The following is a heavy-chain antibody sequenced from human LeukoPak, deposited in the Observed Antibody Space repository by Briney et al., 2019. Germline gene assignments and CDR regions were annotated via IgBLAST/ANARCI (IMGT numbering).Heavy chain of an antibody. V-gene: IGHV3-23*01. CDR2: ISGSGYYT. J-gene: IGHJ6*03. D-gene: IGHD3-16*01. CDR3: AKDGSWGDYYFYFYMDV. Sequence: GGSLRLSCEASGSGFTFGNFAMSWVRQAPGKGLEWVSGISGSGYYTYYADSVKGRFTISRDNSKNTLYIQMNSLRAEDTAVYYCAKDGSWGDYYFYFYMDVWGKGTTVTVSS. CDR1: GSGFTFGNFA.